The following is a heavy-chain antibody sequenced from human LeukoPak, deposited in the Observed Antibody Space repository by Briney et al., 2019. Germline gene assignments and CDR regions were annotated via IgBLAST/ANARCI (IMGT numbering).Heavy chain of an antibody. J-gene: IGHJ6*04. CDR2: SSGSGGST. CDR3: AEPCITAIGSV. V-gene: IGHV3-23*01. D-gene: IGHD3-22*01. CDR1: GFTFSSYG. Sequence: GGSLRLSCAASGFTFSSYGMSWVGQAPGKGLEWCSASSGSGGSTDNADSVTGRFTISRNNAKNSLYLQMKSMRAGETAVYTGAEPCITAIGSVWGKGTTVTISS.